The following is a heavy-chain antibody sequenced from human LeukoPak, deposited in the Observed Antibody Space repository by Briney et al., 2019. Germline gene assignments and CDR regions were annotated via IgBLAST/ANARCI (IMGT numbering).Heavy chain of an antibody. V-gene: IGHV1-69*05. CDR3: ASLLGGDYYYMDV. D-gene: IGHD3-16*01. CDR1: GGTFSSYA. Sequence: ASVKVSCKASGGTFSSYAISWVRQAPGQGLEWMGGIIPIFGTANYAQKFQGRVTITTDESTSTAYMELSSLRSEDTAVYYCASLLGGDYYYMDVWGKGTTVTVSS. CDR2: IIPIFGTA. J-gene: IGHJ6*03.